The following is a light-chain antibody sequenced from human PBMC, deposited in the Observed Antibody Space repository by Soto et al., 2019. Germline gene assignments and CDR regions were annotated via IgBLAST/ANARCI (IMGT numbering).Light chain of an antibody. Sequence: DIQLTQSPSFLSASVGDRVTITCRDSQAISSYLAWYQQKPGKAPKLLIYAASTLQSGVPSRFSGSGSETDFTLTISSLQPEDFATYYCQQLNTFPPAFCPGPKVDLK. J-gene: IGKJ3*01. CDR3: QQLNTFPPA. CDR1: QAISSY. CDR2: AAS. V-gene: IGKV1-9*01.